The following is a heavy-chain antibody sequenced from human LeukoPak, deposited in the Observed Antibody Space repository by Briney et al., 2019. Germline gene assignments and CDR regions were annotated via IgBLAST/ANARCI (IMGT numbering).Heavy chain of an antibody. CDR1: GYTFTGYY. Sequence: ASVKVSCKASGYTFTGYYMHWVRQAPGQGLEWMGWNNPNSGGTKYVQKFQDCVTMTRDTSISTAYMELSRLRSDDTAVYYCARGLLVGGSGSEHDYWGQGTLVTVSS. CDR3: ARGLLVGGSGSEHDY. V-gene: IGHV1-2*04. D-gene: IGHD3-10*01. CDR2: NNPNSGGT. J-gene: IGHJ4*02.